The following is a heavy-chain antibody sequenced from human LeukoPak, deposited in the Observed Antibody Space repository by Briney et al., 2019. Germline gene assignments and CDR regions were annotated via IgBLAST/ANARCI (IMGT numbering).Heavy chain of an antibody. CDR2: ISGSNSTI. Sequence: GGSLRLSCAASGFSFRSYSMNWVRQAPGKGLEWVSYISGSNSTIYYADSVKGRFTISRDNAKNSLYLQMNSLRAEDTAVYYCTCYYDSSGYYDYWGQGTLVTVSS. J-gene: IGHJ4*02. CDR1: GFSFRSYS. V-gene: IGHV3-48*04. CDR3: TCYYDSSGYYDY. D-gene: IGHD3-22*01.